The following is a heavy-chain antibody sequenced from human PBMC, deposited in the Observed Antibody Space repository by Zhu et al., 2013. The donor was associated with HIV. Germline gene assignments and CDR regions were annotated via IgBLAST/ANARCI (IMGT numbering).Heavy chain of an antibody. D-gene: IGHD7-27*01. CDR3: ARDHDWGADF. CDR2: ISAWNGNT. Sequence: QLVQSGAEVKKPGASVKVSCKASGYTFTNYGISWVRQAPGQGLEWMGWISAWNGNTKYAQKLQGRITLTRDVSLSTIFMELASLTSDDTAVYYCARDHDWGADFWGQGTLVTVSS. J-gene: IGHJ4*02. CDR1: GYTFTNYG. V-gene: IGHV1-18*01.